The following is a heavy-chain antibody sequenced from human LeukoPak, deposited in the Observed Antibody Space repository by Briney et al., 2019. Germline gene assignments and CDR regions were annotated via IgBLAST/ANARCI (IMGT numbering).Heavy chain of an antibody. CDR3: AVVPYFYMDV. J-gene: IGHJ6*03. D-gene: IGHD2-2*01. Sequence: PGGSLRLPCAASGFTFSSYTMNWVRQAPGKGLEWVSSISSSSIYIYYADSVKGRFTISRDNAKNTVYLQMNSLRAEDTAVYYCAVVPYFYMDVWGKGTTVTISS. V-gene: IGHV3-21*01. CDR2: ISSSSIYI. CDR1: GFTFSSYT.